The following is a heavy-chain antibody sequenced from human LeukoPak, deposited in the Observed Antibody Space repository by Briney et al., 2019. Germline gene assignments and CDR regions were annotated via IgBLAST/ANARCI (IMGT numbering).Heavy chain of an antibody. Sequence: SETLSLTCSVSRDSISSSGYYWGWIRQPPRKGLEWIGSMYYCGNTYYNASLKSRVTISVDTSKNLFSLKLNSVTAADTGVYYCARSKNGKCDYWGQGTLVTVSS. J-gene: IGHJ4*02. CDR1: RDSISSSGYY. CDR2: MYYCGNT. V-gene: IGHV4-39*07. CDR3: ARSKNGKCDY. D-gene: IGHD1-26*01.